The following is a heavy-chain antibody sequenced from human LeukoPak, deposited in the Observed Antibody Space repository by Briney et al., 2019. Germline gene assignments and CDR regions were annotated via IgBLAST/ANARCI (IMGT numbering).Heavy chain of an antibody. V-gene: IGHV4-34*01. J-gene: IGHJ5*02. CDR1: GGSFSGYY. D-gene: IGHD3-3*01. CDR2: INHSGST. Sequence: SETLSLTCAVYGGSFSGYYWSWIRQPPGKGLEWIGEINHSGSTNYNPSLKSRVTISVDTSKNQFSLKLSSVTAADTAVYYCARDPTRITIFGVVIGNWFDPWGQGTLATVSS. CDR3: ARDPTRITIFGVVIGNWFDP.